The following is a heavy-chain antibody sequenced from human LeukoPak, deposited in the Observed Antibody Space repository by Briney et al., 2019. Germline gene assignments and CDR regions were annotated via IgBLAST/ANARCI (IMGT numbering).Heavy chain of an antibody. Sequence: SETLSLTCTVSGGSISSSSYYWGWIRQPPGKGLEWIGSIYYSGSTNYNPSLKSRVTMSVDTSKNQFSLKLSSVTAADTAVYYCARARFLTSPNPFDYWGQGTLVTVSS. J-gene: IGHJ4*02. CDR3: ARARFLTSPNPFDY. D-gene: IGHD3-3*01. V-gene: IGHV4-39*07. CDR2: IYYSGST. CDR1: GGSISSSSYY.